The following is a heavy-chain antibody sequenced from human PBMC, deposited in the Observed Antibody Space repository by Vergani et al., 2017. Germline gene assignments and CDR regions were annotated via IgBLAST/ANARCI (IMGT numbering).Heavy chain of an antibody. D-gene: IGHD1-20*01. CDR2: ISGSGGNT. CDR1: GFTFSSYV. V-gene: IGHV3-23*01. CDR3: AGAYGRYDWFDY. Sequence: EVQLLESGGGLVQPGGSLRLSRAASGFTFSSYVMSWVRQVPGKGLEWVSGISGSGGNTYYANSVKGRFTISRDNSKNTLYLQINSLRADDTAVYYCAGAYGRYDWFDYGGQRTLVTVSS. J-gene: IGHJ4*01.